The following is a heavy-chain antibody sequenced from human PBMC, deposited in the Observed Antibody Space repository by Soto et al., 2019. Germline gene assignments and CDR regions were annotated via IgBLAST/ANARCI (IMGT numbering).Heavy chain of an antibody. CDR3: ATTTGLSGYSSDWLLAS. CDR2: IKRKSDGGTT. CDR1: GFTFNSAW. D-gene: IGHD6-13*01. J-gene: IGHJ4*02. V-gene: IGHV3-15*01. Sequence: EVPLVESGGGLVKPGESLKLSCVASGFTFNSAWMSWVRQAPGKGLEWVGRIKRKSDGGTTDYAAPVKGRFTISRDDSKTTLYLQMNSLKTEDTAIYYCATTTGLSGYSSDWLLASWGRGTLVTVSS.